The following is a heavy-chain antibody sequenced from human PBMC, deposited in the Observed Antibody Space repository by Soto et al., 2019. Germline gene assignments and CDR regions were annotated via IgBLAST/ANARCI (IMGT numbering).Heavy chain of an antibody. CDR2: ISYDGTKK. Sequence: PGGSLRLSCAASGFTFSSYAMDWVCQAPGKGLEWVAVISYDGTKKYYADSVKGRFTISRDNSKNTLYLQMNSLTADDTAVYYCASPSRAVTALFDYWGQGTQVTVSS. CDR1: GFTFSSYA. D-gene: IGHD2-21*02. V-gene: IGHV3-30-3*01. CDR3: ASPSRAVTALFDY. J-gene: IGHJ4*02.